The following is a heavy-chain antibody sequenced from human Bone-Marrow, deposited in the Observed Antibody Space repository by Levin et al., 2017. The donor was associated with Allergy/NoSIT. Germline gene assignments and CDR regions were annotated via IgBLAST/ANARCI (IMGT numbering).Heavy chain of an antibody. D-gene: IGHD3-16*01. CDR3: ATSWGRLDY. J-gene: IGHJ4*02. CDR2: INSGSASI. Sequence: LSLTCAASGFPFSPSSMNWVRQAPGSGLEWLSYINSGSASILYADSVRGRFTVSRDDAKNSLYLQMNSLRADDTAVYYCATSWGRLDYWGRGTLVTVSS. V-gene: IGHV3-48*04. CDR1: GFPFSPSS.